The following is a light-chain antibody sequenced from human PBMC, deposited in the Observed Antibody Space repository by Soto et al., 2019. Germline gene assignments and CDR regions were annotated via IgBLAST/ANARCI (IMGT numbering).Light chain of an antibody. V-gene: IGKV3-20*01. Sequence: EIVLTQSPGTLSLSPGERATLSCRASQSVSSSYLAWYQQKPGQAPRLLIYGASRRATGIPDRFIGSGSGTVFTLTISRLEPEDFAVYYCQQYGSSSYTFGQGTKLEIK. CDR1: QSVSSSY. CDR3: QQYGSSSYT. J-gene: IGKJ2*01. CDR2: GAS.